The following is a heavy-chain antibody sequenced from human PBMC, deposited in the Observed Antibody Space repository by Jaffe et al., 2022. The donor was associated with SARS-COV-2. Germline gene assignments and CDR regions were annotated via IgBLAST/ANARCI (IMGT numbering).Heavy chain of an antibody. CDR3: ATNRGGGSSYYYFDY. CDR1: GFTFTDYY. V-gene: IGHV3-11*01. CDR2: ISNGGSTI. Sequence: QVQLVESGGDLVKPGGSLRLSCAASGFTFTDYYMSWIRQAPGKGLEWVSYISNGGSTIYYADSVKGRFTISRDNVKNSLFLQMNSLRAEDTAVYYCATNRGGGSSYYYFDYWGQGTLVTVSS. J-gene: IGHJ4*02. D-gene: IGHD3-10*01.